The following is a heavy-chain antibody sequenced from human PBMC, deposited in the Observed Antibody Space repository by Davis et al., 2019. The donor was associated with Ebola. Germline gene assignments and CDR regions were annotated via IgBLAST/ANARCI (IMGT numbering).Heavy chain of an antibody. D-gene: IGHD4-17*01. CDR3: TSTTVSKGDY. CDR1: GFTFSNAW. J-gene: IGHJ4*02. Sequence: GGSLRLSCAASGFTFSNAWMNWVRQAPGKGLEWVGRIRSKANSYATAYAASVKGRFTISRDDSKNTAYLQMNSLKTEDTAVYYCTSTTVSKGDYWGQGTLVTVSS. V-gene: IGHV3-73*01. CDR2: IRSKANSYAT.